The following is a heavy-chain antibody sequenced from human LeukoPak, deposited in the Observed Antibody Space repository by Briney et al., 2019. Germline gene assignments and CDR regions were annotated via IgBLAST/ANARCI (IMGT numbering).Heavy chain of an antibody. CDR3: AKDRSGSSDSGYAH. D-gene: IGHD5-12*01. Sequence: PGGSLRLSCAASGFTFSSYGMHWVRQAPGKGLEWVAFIRYDGSNKYYADSVKGRFTISRDNSKNTLYLQMNSLRAKDTAVYYCAKDRSGSSDSGYAHWGQGTLVTVSS. CDR2: IRYDGSNK. V-gene: IGHV3-30*02. J-gene: IGHJ4*02. CDR1: GFTFSSYG.